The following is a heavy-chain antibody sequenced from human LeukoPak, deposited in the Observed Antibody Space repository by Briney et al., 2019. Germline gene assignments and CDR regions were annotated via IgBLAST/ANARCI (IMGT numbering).Heavy chain of an antibody. CDR1: GGSFSGYY. J-gene: IGHJ4*02. CDR3: ARGRLTTYSSSSYYFDY. Sequence: SETLSLTCAVYGGSFSGYYWSWIRRPPGKGLEWIGEINHSGSTNYSPSLKSRVTISVDTSKNQFSLKLSSVTAADTAVYYCARGRLTTYSSSSYYFDYWGQGTLVTVSS. CDR2: INHSGST. D-gene: IGHD6-13*01. V-gene: IGHV4-34*01.